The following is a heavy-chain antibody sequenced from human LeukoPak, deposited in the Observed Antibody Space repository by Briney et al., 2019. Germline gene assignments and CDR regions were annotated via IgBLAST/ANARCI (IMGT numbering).Heavy chain of an antibody. D-gene: IGHD5-24*01. Sequence: SETLSLTCDVSGGSCDDYYCSWIRQPPGKGLEWIGEIHPHGIFYYNSSLMSRVTISIDTSKSQFSLRLTSVTAAGTAFYYCARGRDRSKAGDLWGQGSLVTVSS. V-gene: IGHV4-34*01. CDR1: GGSCDDYY. J-gene: IGHJ5*02. CDR3: ARGRDRSKAGDL. CDR2: IHPHGIF.